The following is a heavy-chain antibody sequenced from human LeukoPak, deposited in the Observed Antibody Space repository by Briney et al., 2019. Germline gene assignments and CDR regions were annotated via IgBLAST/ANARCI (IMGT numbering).Heavy chain of an antibody. CDR1: GGSFSGYY. D-gene: IGHD2-15*01. V-gene: IGHV4-34*01. CDR2: INRSGST. J-gene: IGHJ4*02. Sequence: SETLSLTCAVYGGSFSGYYWSWIRQPPGKGLEWIGEINRSGSTNYNPSLKSRVTISVDTSKNQFSLKLSSVTAADTAVYYCARGVELGYCSGGSCSNDYWGQGTLVTVSS. CDR3: ARGVELGYCSGGSCSNDY.